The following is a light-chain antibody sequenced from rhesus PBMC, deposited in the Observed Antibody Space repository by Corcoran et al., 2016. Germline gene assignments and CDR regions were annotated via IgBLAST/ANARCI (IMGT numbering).Light chain of an antibody. V-gene: IGKV1-21*01. J-gene: IGKJ2*01. CDR3: KQYNSLPFS. CDR1: QDISNW. Sequence: DIQMTQSPSSLSASVGDRVTITCRASQDISNWLAWYQQKPGKAPNLLVSEASRVQSWVPSRLSGSGSGTDFTLTISSLQSEDFAAYYSKQYNSLPFSFGQGTKVEIK. CDR2: EAS.